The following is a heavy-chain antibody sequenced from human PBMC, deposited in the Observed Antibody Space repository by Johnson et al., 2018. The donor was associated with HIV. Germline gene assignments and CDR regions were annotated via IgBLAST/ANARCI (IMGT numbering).Heavy chain of an antibody. D-gene: IGHD3-10*01. CDR2: IYSGGRT. V-gene: IGHV3-66*01. CDR3: ARELYFYGSGSYYDI. J-gene: IGHJ3*02. CDR1: GFTVSSNY. Sequence: EVQLLESGGGLVKPGGSLRLSCAASGFTVSSNYMSWVRQAPGKGLEWVSVIYSGGRTYYADSVKGRFTISRDNSKNTLYLQMNSLRAEDTAVYFCARELYFYGSGSYYDIWGQGTMVTVSS.